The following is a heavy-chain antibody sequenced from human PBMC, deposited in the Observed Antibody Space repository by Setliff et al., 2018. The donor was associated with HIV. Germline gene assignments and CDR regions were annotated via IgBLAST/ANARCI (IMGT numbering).Heavy chain of an antibody. Sequence: PGGSLRLSCAASGFIFSSYAMHWVRQAPGKGLEWVAVMSYDGNNKYYADSVKGRFTISRDNSKNTLFLQMNSLRPEDTAVYYCAKAPGWLFLSHYWGQGTLVTVSS. J-gene: IGHJ4*02. CDR1: GFIFSSYA. V-gene: IGHV3-30*01. CDR3: AKAPGWLFLSHY. CDR2: MSYDGNNK. D-gene: IGHD3-22*01.